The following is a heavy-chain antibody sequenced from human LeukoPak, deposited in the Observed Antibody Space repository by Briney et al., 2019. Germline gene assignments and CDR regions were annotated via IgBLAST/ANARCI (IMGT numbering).Heavy chain of an antibody. CDR2: IYYSGST. D-gene: IGHD1-1*01. J-gene: IGHJ5*02. Sequence: SETLSLTCTVSGGSISSYYWSWNRQPPGKGLEWIGYIYYSGSTNYNPSLKSRVTISVDTSKNQFSLKLSSVTAADTAVYYCARRRYTFDPWGQGTLVTVSS. V-gene: IGHV4-59*08. CDR3: ARRRYTFDP. CDR1: GGSISSYY.